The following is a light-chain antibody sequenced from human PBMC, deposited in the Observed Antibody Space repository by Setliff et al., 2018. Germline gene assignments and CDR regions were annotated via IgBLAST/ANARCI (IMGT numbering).Light chain of an antibody. V-gene: IGLV1-44*01. Sequence: QSVLTQPPSASGTPGQRVTISCSGSSSNIGSNTVNWYQQLPGTAPKLMVYDVTKRPSGVPDRFSGSKSGNTASLTISGLQAEDEADYYCCSFAGTYYVFGSGTKGTVL. CDR2: DVT. J-gene: IGLJ1*01. CDR3: CSFAGTYYV. CDR1: SSNIGSNT.